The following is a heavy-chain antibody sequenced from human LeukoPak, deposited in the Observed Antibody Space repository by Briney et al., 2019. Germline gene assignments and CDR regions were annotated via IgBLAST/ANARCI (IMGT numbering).Heavy chain of an antibody. CDR2: IIPIFGTA. V-gene: IGHV1-69*05. Sequence: GASVKVSCKASGGTFSSYAISWVRQAPGQGLEWMGGIIPIFGTANYAQKFQGRVTMTRNTSISTAYMELSSLRSEDTAVYYCARDNYDTGSDAFDIWGQGTMVTVSS. CDR3: ARDNYDTGSDAFDI. J-gene: IGHJ3*02. CDR1: GGTFSSYA. D-gene: IGHD3-22*01.